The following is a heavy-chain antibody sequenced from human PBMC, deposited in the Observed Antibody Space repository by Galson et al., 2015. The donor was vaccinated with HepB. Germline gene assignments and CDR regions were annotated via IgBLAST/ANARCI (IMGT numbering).Heavy chain of an antibody. CDR3: AKDLSTLEDTMIVDY. CDR2: ISGSGGST. J-gene: IGHJ4*02. Sequence: SLRLSCAASGFTFSSYAMSWVHQAPGKGLEWVSAISGSGGSTYYADSVKGRFTISRDNSKNTLYLQMNSLRAEDTAVYYCAKDLSTLEDTMIVDYWGQGTLVTVSS. D-gene: IGHD3-22*01. V-gene: IGHV3-23*01. CDR1: GFTFSSYA.